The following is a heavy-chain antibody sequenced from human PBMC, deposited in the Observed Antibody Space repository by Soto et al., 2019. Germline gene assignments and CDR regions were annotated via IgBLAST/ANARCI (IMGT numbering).Heavy chain of an antibody. J-gene: IGHJ4*02. Sequence: QVQVVQSGGEVKKPGASVKVSCKTSGYTFTNYGISWVRQAPGRGLEWLGWTSAYNGNTNYAQKFQGRVTMTTDTSTSTVYMELRSLRSDDTAVYYCARDSTNRAKFDYWGQGTLVNVSS. V-gene: IGHV1-18*01. D-gene: IGHD2-8*01. CDR3: ARDSTNRAKFDY. CDR1: GYTFTNYG. CDR2: TSAYNGNT.